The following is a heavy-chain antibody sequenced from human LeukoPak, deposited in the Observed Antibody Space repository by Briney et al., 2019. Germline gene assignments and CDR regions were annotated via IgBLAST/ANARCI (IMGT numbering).Heavy chain of an antibody. CDR1: GFTFSNYW. D-gene: IGHD2-21*02. J-gene: IGHJ1*01. CDR2: INSDGSTT. V-gene: IGHV3-74*01. Sequence: GGSLRLSCAASGFTFSNYWMHWVRQPPGKGLVWVSRINSDGSTTDYADSVKGRFTISRDNAQNSMYLQMNSLRVEDTAVYYCTSWGDTTAEYFQRWGQGTLVTVSS. CDR3: TSWGDTTAEYFQR.